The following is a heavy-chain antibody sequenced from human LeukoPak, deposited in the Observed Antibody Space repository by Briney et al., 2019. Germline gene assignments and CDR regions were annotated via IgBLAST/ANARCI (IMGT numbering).Heavy chain of an antibody. CDR3: ARQGGRSCSGGTCHFSSSSYYGMDV. V-gene: IGHV5-51*01. CDR1: GDSFNTYW. Sequence: GESLKISCEGSGDSFNTYWIGWVRQMPGRGLEWMGIIYPGDSDTIYSPSFRGQVTMSVDKSITTAYLQWSSPKASDTAIYYCARQGGRSCSGGTCHFSSSSYYGMDVSGQGTTVTAS. J-gene: IGHJ6*02. D-gene: IGHD2-15*01. CDR2: IYPGDSDT.